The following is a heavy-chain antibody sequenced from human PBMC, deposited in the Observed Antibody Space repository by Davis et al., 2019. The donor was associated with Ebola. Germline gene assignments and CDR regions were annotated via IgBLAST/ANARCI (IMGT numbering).Heavy chain of an antibody. V-gene: IGHV5-10-1*01. J-gene: IGHJ5*02. CDR1: GYSFPSYW. Sequence: GESLKISCKGSGYSFPSYWIGWVRQMPGKGLEWMGKIDPSDSYTNYSPSFQGHVTFSADRSINTAYLQWSSLKASDTAIYYCARLAWHQGLDPWGQGTLVTVSS. CDR3: ARLAWHQGLDP. CDR2: IDPSDSYT.